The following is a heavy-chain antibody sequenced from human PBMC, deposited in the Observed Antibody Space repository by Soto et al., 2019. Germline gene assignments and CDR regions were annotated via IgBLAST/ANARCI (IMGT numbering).Heavy chain of an antibody. D-gene: IGHD3-22*01. J-gene: IGHJ5*02. CDR2: IKQDGSVK. CDR1: GFTFSNYW. CDR3: ARVRYYHDVSGYRWFDP. V-gene: IGHV3-7*05. Sequence: EVQLVESGGGLVQPGGSLRLSCVASGFTFSNYWMTWVRQAPGKGLEWVANIKQDGSVKWYVDSVKGRFTVSRDNGENKLYLQMNSLRAEDTAVYYCARVRYYHDVSGYRWFDPWGQGTLVTVS.